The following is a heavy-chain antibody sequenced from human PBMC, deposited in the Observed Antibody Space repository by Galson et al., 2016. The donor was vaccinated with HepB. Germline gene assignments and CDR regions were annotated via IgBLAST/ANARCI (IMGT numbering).Heavy chain of an antibody. CDR1: GDSVSSNSAA. Sequence: CAISGDSVSSNSAAWNWIRQSPSRGLEWLGRTYYRSKWYNDYAVSVKSRITINPDTSKNQFSLPLNSVTPEDTAVYYCARDETRYNSSLNYYYYYYMDVWGKGTTVTVSS. J-gene: IGHJ6*03. CDR2: TYYRSKWYN. D-gene: IGHD6-13*01. CDR3: ARDETRYNSSLNYYYYYYMDV. V-gene: IGHV6-1*01.